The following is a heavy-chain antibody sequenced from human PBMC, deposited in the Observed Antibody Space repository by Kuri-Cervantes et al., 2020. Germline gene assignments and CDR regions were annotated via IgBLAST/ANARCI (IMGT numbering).Heavy chain of an antibody. CDR2: IWYDGSNK. J-gene: IGHJ4*02. CDR1: GFTFSSYG. Sequence: GESLKISCAASGFTFSSYGMHWVRQAPGKGLEWVAAIWYDGSNKYYADSVKGRFTISRDNAKNSLYLQMNSLRAEDTAVYYCLVRGISRPYWGQGTLVTVSS. CDR3: LVRGISRPY. V-gene: IGHV3-33*03. D-gene: IGHD3-10*01.